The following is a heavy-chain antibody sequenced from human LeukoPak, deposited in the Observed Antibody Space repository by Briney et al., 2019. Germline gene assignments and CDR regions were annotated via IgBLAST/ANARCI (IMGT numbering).Heavy chain of an antibody. D-gene: IGHD1-1*01. J-gene: IGHJ6*02. CDR1: GGTFSKYT. CDR3: ARHSPRIASTGGDYGMDV. CDR2: ITPLFGTA. Sequence: SVKVSCKASGGTFSKYTISWVRQRPGQGLEWMGGITPLFGTANYAQKFQGRVTITADESASTAYMELSSLKASDTAMYYCARHSPRIASTGGDYGMDVWGQGTTVTVSS. V-gene: IGHV1-69*13.